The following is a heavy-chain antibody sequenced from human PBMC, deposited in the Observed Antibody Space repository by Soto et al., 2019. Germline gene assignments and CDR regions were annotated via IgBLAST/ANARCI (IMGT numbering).Heavy chain of an antibody. J-gene: IGHJ4*02. CDR3: AKESPSIAVAGTGAFDY. D-gene: IGHD6-19*01. CDR1: GFTFSSYA. V-gene: IGHV3-23*01. Sequence: EVQLLESGGGLVQPGGSLRLSCAASGFTFSSYAMSWVRQAPGKGLEWVSAISGSGGSTYYADSVKGRFTISRDNSKNTLYQQMNSLRAEDTAVYYCAKESPSIAVAGTGAFDYWGQGTLVTVSS. CDR2: ISGSGGST.